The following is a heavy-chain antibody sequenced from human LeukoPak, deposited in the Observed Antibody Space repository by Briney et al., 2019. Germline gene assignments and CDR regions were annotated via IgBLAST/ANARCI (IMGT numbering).Heavy chain of an antibody. V-gene: IGHV3-23*01. J-gene: IGHJ4*02. Sequence: GGSLRLSCAASGFTFSSYAMSWVRQAPGKGLEWVSAISGSGGSTYYADSVKGRFTISRGNVENSLYLQMNSLRAEDTAVYYCARGADSGTSRFDFWGQGSLVTVSS. CDR3: ARGADSGTSRFDF. D-gene: IGHD1-26*01. CDR1: GFTFSSYA. CDR2: ISGSGGST.